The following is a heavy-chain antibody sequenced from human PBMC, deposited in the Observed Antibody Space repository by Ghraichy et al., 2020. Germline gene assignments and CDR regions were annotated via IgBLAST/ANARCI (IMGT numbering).Heavy chain of an antibody. CDR1: GGSISSYY. CDR2: IYYSGST. Sequence: SETLSLTCTVSGGSISSYYWSWIRQPPGKGLEWIGYIYYSGSTNYNPSLKSRVTISVETSKNQFSLKLSSVTAADTAVYYCARHHLYYYGSGSYSKKISGFDYWGQGTLVTVSS. J-gene: IGHJ4*02. D-gene: IGHD3-10*01. CDR3: ARHHLYYYGSGSYSKKISGFDY. V-gene: IGHV4-59*08.